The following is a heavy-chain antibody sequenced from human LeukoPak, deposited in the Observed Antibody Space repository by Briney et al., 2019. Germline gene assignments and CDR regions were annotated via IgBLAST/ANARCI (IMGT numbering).Heavy chain of an antibody. V-gene: IGHV4-34*01. D-gene: IGHD1-26*01. CDR2: INHSGST. Sequence: SATLSLTCAVYGGSFSGYYWSWIRQPPGKGLEWIGEINHSGSTNYNPSLKSRVTISVDTSKNQFSLKLSSVTAADTAVYYCARNRVGAPAGFDYWGQGTLVTVSS. CDR1: GGSFSGYY. J-gene: IGHJ4*02. CDR3: ARNRVGAPAGFDY.